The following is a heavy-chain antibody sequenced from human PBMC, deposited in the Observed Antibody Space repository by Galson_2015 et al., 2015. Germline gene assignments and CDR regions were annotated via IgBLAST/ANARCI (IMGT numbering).Heavy chain of an antibody. CDR3: ASAGVAGTLGFDY. V-gene: IGHV1-3*01. CDR2: INGGNGDT. CDR1: GYTFTSYT. J-gene: IGHJ4*02. Sequence: SVKVSCKASGYTFTSYTMHWVRQAPGQGFEWIGWINGGNGDTQYSQKFQGRLTITRDTSARTAYLDLGSLRSEDTAIYYCASAGVAGTLGFDYWGQGTLVIVSS. D-gene: IGHD6-19*01.